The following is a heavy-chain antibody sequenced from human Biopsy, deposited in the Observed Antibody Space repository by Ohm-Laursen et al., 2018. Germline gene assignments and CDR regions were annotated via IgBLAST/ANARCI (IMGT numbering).Heavy chain of an antibody. CDR3: ATKLTGYFHH. V-gene: IGHV1-69*06. D-gene: IGHD3-9*01. CDR1: GGTFSNYG. CDR2: NIPILGTG. J-gene: IGHJ1*01. Sequence: SSVKVSCKSPGGTFSNYGVNWVRQAPGQGLEWLGGNIPILGTGNYAQKFQDRVTVAADTSTSTATTELRSLRSDDTAVYYCATKLTGYFHHWGQGTLVIVSS.